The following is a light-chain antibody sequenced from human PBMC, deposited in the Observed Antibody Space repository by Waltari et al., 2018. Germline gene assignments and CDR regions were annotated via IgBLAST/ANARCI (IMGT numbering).Light chain of an antibody. CDR2: END. CDR3: QSYDSRLSSWV. CDR1: DSNLGSFF. Sequence: QSVVTQPPSVSGAPGQRVTISCTGSDSNLGSFFVQWYRHLPGTAPKLLIYENDRRPSGVSARFSGSQSGTSASLTITGLQSEDEADYYCQSYDSRLSSWVFGGGSRLAVL. V-gene: IGLV1-40*01. J-gene: IGLJ3*02.